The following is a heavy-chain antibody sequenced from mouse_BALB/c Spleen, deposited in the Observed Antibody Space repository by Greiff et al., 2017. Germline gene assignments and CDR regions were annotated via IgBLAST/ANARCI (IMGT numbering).Heavy chain of an antibody. CDR1: GFTFSDYY. V-gene: IGHV5-4*02. Sequence: EVQRVESGGGLVKPGGSLKLSCAASGFTFSDYYMYWVRQTPEKRLEWVATISDGGSYTYYPDSVKGRFTISRDNAKNNLYLQMSSLKSEDTAMYYCAREEYGNSWFAYWGQGTLVNVSA. D-gene: IGHD2-1*01. J-gene: IGHJ3*01. CDR3: AREEYGNSWFAY. CDR2: ISDGGSYT.